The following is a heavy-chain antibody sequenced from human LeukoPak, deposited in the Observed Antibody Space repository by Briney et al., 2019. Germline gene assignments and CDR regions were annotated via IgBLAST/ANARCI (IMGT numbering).Heavy chain of an antibody. CDR1: GGTFSSYA. D-gene: IGHD3-9*01. Sequence: GASVKVSCKASGGTFSSYAISWVRQAPGQGLEWMGGIIPIFGTANYTQKFQGRVTITADESTSTAYMELRSLRSDDTAVYYCARAGDILTGYYNGYDYWGQGTLVTVSS. CDR3: ARAGDILTGYYNGYDY. J-gene: IGHJ4*02. V-gene: IGHV1-69*13. CDR2: IIPIFGTA.